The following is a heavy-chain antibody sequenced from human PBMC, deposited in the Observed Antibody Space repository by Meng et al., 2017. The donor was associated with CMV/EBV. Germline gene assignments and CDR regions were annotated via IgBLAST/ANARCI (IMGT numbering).Heavy chain of an antibody. CDR3: ARENWGDAFDI. J-gene: IGHJ3*02. D-gene: IGHD7-27*01. CDR2: IKQDGSEK. Sequence: GESLKISCAASGFTFGSYWMSWVRQAPGKGLEWVANIKQDGSEKYYVDSVKGRFTISRDNAKNSLYLQMNSLRAEDTAVYYCARENWGDAFDIWGQGTMVTVSS. CDR1: GFTFGSYW. V-gene: IGHV3-7*01.